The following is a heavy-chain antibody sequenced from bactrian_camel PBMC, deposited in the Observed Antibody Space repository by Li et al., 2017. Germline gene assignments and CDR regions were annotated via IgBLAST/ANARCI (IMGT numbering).Heavy chain of an antibody. CDR1: GYTYSDYC. V-gene: IGHV3S1*01. CDR2: IYIGGYSSRT. D-gene: IGHD1*01. Sequence: VQLVESGGGSVRAGGSLRLSCAASGYTYSDYCMGWFRQIPGKEREGVATIYIGGYSSRTDYADSVKGRFTISRDSVDNTLYLQMNNLTAEDTGMYYCAASTAGRRLDTWSFPGEYKYWGHGTQVTVS. CDR3: AASTAGRRLDTWSFPGEYKY. J-gene: IGHJ4*01.